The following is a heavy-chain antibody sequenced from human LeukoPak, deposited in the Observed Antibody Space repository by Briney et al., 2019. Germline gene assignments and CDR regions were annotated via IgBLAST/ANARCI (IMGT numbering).Heavy chain of an antibody. CDR2: ISYDGSNK. Sequence: GGSLRLSCAASGFTFSSYGMHWVRQAPGKGLEWVAVISYDGSNKYYADSVKGRFTISRDNSKNTLYLQMNSLRAEDTAVYYCAKNRGITMVRGVLLAANWGQGTLVTVSS. D-gene: IGHD3-10*01. CDR1: GFTFSSYG. V-gene: IGHV3-30*18. J-gene: IGHJ4*02. CDR3: AKNRGITMVRGVLLAAN.